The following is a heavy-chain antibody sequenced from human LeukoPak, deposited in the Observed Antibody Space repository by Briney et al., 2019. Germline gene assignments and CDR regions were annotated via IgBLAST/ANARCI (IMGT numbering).Heavy chain of an antibody. V-gene: IGHV1-2*02. CDR1: GYTFTDYF. Sequence: ASVKVSCKTSGYTFTDYFLHWLRQAPGQGLEWMGWINPNSGGTNYAQIFQGRVTMTRDTSISTVYMELSSLKSDDTAVYYCARGPSHGAFDSWGQGTMVTVSS. CDR3: ARGPSHGAFDS. J-gene: IGHJ3*02. CDR2: INPNSGGT.